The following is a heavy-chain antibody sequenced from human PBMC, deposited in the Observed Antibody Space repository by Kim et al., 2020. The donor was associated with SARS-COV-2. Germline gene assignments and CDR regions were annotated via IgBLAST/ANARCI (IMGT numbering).Heavy chain of an antibody. CDR3: ARDTKAVAGYYY. Sequence: GGSLRLSCAASGFTVSSNYMSWVRQAPGKGLEWVSVIYSGGSTYYADSVKGRFTISRDNSKNTLYLQMNSLRAEDTAVYYCARDTKAVAGYYYWGQGTLVTVSS. D-gene: IGHD6-19*01. CDR2: IYSGGST. V-gene: IGHV3-66*01. J-gene: IGHJ4*02. CDR1: GFTVSSNY.